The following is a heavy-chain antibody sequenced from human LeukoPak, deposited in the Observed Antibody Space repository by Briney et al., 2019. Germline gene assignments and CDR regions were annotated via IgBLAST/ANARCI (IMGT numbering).Heavy chain of an antibody. D-gene: IGHD6-25*01. CDR1: GGSTSSYY. V-gene: IGHV4-4*07. Sequence: SETLSLTCTVSGGSTSSYYWTWIRQSAGKGLEWIGRINTSGSTNYNPSLRSRVTMSVNTSKNQFSLNLTSVTAADTAVYSCAREGGDPRWLDPWGQGTLVTVSS. CDR3: AREGGDPRWLDP. J-gene: IGHJ5*02. CDR2: INTSGST.